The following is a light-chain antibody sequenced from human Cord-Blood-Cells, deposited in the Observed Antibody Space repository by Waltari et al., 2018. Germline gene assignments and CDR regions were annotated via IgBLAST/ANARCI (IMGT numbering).Light chain of an antibody. CDR1: SSDVGGYNL. Sequence: QSALTQPASVSGSPGQSITISCTGTSSDVGGYNLVSWYQQHPGKVPKLMIYEGGKRPSGVSTRFSGSKSGNTASLTISGLQAEDEADYYCCSYAGSSTLVFGGGTKLTVL. V-gene: IGLV2-23*01. J-gene: IGLJ3*02. CDR3: CSYAGSSTLV. CDR2: EGG.